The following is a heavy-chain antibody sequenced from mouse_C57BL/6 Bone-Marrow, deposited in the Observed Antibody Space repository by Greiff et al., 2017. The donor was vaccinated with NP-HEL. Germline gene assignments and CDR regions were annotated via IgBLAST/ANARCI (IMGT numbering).Heavy chain of an antibody. J-gene: IGHJ2*01. Sequence: EVKLMESGAELVRPGASVKLSCTASGFNIKDDYMHWVKQRPEQGLEWIGWIDPENGDTEYASKFQGKATITADTSSNTAYLQLSSLTSEDTAVYYCTTGSNLDYWGQGTTLTVSS. V-gene: IGHV14-4*01. CDR1: GFNIKDDY. CDR3: TTGSNLDY. D-gene: IGHD2-5*01. CDR2: IDPENGDT.